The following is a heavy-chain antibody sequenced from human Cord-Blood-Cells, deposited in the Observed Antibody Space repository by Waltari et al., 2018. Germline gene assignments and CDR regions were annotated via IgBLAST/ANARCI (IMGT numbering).Heavy chain of an antibody. J-gene: IGHJ3*02. D-gene: IGHD2-2*01. CDR3: ARRGDCSSTSCYAFDI. CDR1: GGSISSGDYY. V-gene: IGHV4-30-4*08. Sequence: QVQLQESGPGLVKPSQTLSLTCTVSGGSISSGDYYWSCIRQPPGKGLEWIGYIYYSGSTYYNPSLKSRVTISVDTSKNQFSLKLSSVTAADTAVYYCARRGDCSSTSCYAFDIWGQGTMVTVSS. CDR2: IYYSGST.